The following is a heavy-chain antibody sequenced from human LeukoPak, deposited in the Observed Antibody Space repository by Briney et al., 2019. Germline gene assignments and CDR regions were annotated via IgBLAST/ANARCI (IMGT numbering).Heavy chain of an antibody. CDR1: GYTFTGYY. D-gene: IGHD5-18*01. CDR2: IIPIFGTA. V-gene: IGHV1-69*13. J-gene: IGHJ5*02. CDR3: ARGMDTAKFDP. Sequence: ASVKVSCKASGYTFTGYYMHWVRQAPGQGLEWMGGIIPIFGTANYAQKFQGRVTITADESTSTAYMELSSLRSEDTAVYYCARGMDTAKFDPWGQGTLVTVSS.